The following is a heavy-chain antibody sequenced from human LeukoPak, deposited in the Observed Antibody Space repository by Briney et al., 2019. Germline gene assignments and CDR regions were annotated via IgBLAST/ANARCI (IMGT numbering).Heavy chain of an antibody. J-gene: IGHJ6*03. CDR1: GFTFSNYW. CDR2: IKQDGGEK. CDR3: AKDLTHYYMDV. Sequence: GGSLRLSCAASGFTFSNYWMSWVRQAPGKGLEWVANIKQDGGEKYYVDSVKGRFTISRDNSKNTLYLQMNSLRAEDTAVYYCAKDLTHYYMDVWGKGTTVTVSS. V-gene: IGHV3-7*01.